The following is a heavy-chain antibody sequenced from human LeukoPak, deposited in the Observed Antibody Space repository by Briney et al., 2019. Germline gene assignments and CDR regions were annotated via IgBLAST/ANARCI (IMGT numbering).Heavy chain of an antibody. CDR1: GFTFSTYA. J-gene: IGHJ2*01. V-gene: IGHV3-64D*09. D-gene: IGHD4-23*01. Sequence: PGGSLRLSCSASGFTFSTYAMHWVRQAPGKGLDYVSAIRSNGDGTYYAESVKGRFTISRDNSKNTLYLQMSSLRVEDTAVYYCVKRAWGDYDDNQKWFFDLWGRGTLVTVSS. CDR3: VKRAWGDYDDNQKWFFDL. CDR2: IRSNGDGT.